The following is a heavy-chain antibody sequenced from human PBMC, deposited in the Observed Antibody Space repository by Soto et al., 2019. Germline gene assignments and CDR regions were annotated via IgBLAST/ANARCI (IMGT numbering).Heavy chain of an antibody. J-gene: IGHJ5*02. CDR3: ARAGSSSLFDP. Sequence: PSETLSLTCTVSGGSISSGGYYWSWIRQHPGNGLEWIGYIYYSGSTYYSPSLKSRVTISVDTSKYQFSLKLSSVTAADTAVYYCARAGSSSLFDPWGQGTLVTVSS. CDR1: GGSISSGGYY. D-gene: IGHD6-6*01. V-gene: IGHV4-31*03. CDR2: IYYSGST.